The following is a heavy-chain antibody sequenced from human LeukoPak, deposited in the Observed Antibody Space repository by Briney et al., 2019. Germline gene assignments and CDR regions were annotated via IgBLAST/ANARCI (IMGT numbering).Heavy chain of an antibody. J-gene: IGHJ4*02. D-gene: IGHD4-23*01. CDR3: AREDSMTTVVTPFDY. V-gene: IGHV4-39*02. CDR2: IYYSGST. CDR1: GGSISSSSYY. Sequence: SETLSLTCTVSGGSISSSSYYWGWIRQPPGKGLEWIGSIYYSGSTYYNPSLKSRVTISVDTSKNQFSLKLSSVTAVDTAVYYCAREDSMTTVVTPFDYWGQGTLVTVSS.